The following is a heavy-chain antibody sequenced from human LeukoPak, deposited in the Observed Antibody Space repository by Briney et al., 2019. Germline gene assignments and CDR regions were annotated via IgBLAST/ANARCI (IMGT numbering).Heavy chain of an antibody. CDR2: ISGSGGST. Sequence: PGGSLRLSCAASGFTLSGHAMSWVRQAPGKGLECVSGISGSGGSTYYADSVKGRFSISRDNSKNTLYLQMNSLRAEDTAVYYCAKDRAYPGIAAAGAFDYWGQGTLVTVSS. D-gene: IGHD6-13*01. V-gene: IGHV3-23*01. CDR1: GFTLSGHA. CDR3: AKDRAYPGIAAAGAFDY. J-gene: IGHJ4*02.